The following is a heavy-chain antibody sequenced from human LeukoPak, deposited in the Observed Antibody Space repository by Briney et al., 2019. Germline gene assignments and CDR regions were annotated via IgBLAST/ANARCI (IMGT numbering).Heavy chain of an antibody. J-gene: IGHJ5*02. V-gene: IGHV3-21*06. CDR2: ISTGSRYI. CDR3: ARRDCSSSTCYLRRSWFDP. D-gene: IGHD2-2*01. Sequence: GGSLRLSCAASGFTLSDYDMNWLRQAPGKGLEWVSSISTGSRYIYYTDSLRGRFTISRDDAKNTLYLQMNSLRAEDTAVYYCARRDCSSSTCYLRRSWFDPWGQGPLVTVSS. CDR1: GFTLSDYD.